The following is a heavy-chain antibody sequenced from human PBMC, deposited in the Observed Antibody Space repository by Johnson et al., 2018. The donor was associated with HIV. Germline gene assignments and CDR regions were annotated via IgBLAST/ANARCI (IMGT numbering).Heavy chain of an antibody. V-gene: IGHV3-30*04. CDR1: GFSFSSYP. CDR2: ISYDGGSK. D-gene: IGHD5-18*01. Sequence: QVQLVESGGGVVQPGRSLRLSCAASGFSFSSYPMHWVRQAPGKGLEWVAIISYDGGSKYYADSVKGRFTVSRDNSKNTLYLQINSLRPEDTAMYNCAGLPSGYNRDDLDIWGQGTMVTVSS. CDR3: AGLPSGYNRDDLDI. J-gene: IGHJ3*02.